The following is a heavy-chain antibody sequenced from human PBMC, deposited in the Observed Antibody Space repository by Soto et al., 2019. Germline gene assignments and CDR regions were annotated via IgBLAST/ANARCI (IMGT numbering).Heavy chain of an antibody. Sequence: VQLVESGGGLVQPGRSLRLSCAAFGFTFSDHYMDWVRQAPGKGLEWVGRIRNKANSYTTEYAASVKGRFTISRDDSKNSLVLQMNNLKTEDTAVYYCSRAGILTTLYYFDCWSQRTLVTVSS. CDR1: GFTFSDHY. J-gene: IGHJ4*01. D-gene: IGHD4-4*01. CDR2: IRNKANSYTT. V-gene: IGHV3-72*01. CDR3: SRAGILTTLYYFDC.